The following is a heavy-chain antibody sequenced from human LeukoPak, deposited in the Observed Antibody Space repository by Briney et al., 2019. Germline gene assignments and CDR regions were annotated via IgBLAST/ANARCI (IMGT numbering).Heavy chain of an antibody. D-gene: IGHD3-10*01. CDR2: ISYDGSNK. CDR3: ARSGQWFGELLGAPSAFDI. CDR1: GFTFSSYA. J-gene: IGHJ3*02. Sequence: GGSLRLSCAASGFTFSSYAMHWVRQAPGKGLEWVAVISYDGSNKYYADSVKGRFTISRDNSKNTLYLQMNSLRAEDTAVYYCARSGQWFGELLGAPSAFDIWGQGTMVTVSS. V-gene: IGHV3-30-3*01.